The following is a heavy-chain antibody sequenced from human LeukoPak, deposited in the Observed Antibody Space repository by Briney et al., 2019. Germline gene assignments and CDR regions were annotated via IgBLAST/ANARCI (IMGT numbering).Heavy chain of an antibody. V-gene: IGHV3-23*01. Sequence: PGGSLRLSCAASGFTFSSYAMSWVRQAPGKGLKWVSTINDNGDGTYYADSVKGRFTISRDNSYNTVSLQMNSLRAEDTAVYYCARNMRDTAMVLGYWGQGTLVTVSS. D-gene: IGHD5-18*01. J-gene: IGHJ4*02. CDR3: ARNMRDTAMVLGY. CDR1: GFTFSSYA. CDR2: INDNGDGT.